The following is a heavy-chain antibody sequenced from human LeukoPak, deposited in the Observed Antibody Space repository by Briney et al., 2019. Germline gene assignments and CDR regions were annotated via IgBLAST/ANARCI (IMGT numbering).Heavy chain of an antibody. Sequence: GGSLRLSCAASGFTFSSYGMHWVRQAPGKGLEWVAVIWYDGSDKYYADSVKGRFTISRDNSKNTLYLQMNSLRAEDTAVYYCARDRSGSGSYQGMDVWGQGTTVTVSS. J-gene: IGHJ6*02. CDR2: IWYDGSDK. V-gene: IGHV3-33*01. CDR1: GFTFSSYG. CDR3: ARDRSGSGSYQGMDV. D-gene: IGHD3-10*01.